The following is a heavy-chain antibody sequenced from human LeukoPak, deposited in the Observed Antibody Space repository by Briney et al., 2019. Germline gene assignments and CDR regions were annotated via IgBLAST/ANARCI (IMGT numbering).Heavy chain of an antibody. Sequence: SETLSPTCTVSGGSISSYYWSWIRQPAGKGLEWIGRIYTSGSTNYNPSLKSRVTMSVDTSKNQFSLKLSSVTAADTAVYYCARGTRARFAFDIWGQGTMVTVSS. J-gene: IGHJ3*02. D-gene: IGHD3-3*01. CDR3: ARGTRARFAFDI. V-gene: IGHV4-4*07. CDR2: IYTSGST. CDR1: GGSISSYY.